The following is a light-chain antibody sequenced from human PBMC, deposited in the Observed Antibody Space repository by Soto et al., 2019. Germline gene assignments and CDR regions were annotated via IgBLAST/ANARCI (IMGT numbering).Light chain of an antibody. CDR2: GAS. J-gene: IGKJ1*01. CDR3: QQLNSYPRT. V-gene: IGKV1-9*01. Sequence: IQLTQSPSSLSASVGDRVTITCRASQGISSFLAWYQQKPGKAPNLLIYGASTLQSGVPSRFSGSGSGTDFTLTIASLQPEDFATYYCQQLNSYPRTVGQGTKVEVK. CDR1: QGISSF.